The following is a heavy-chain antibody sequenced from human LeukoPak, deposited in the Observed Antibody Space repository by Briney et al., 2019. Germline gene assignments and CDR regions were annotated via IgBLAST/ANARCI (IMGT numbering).Heavy chain of an antibody. D-gene: IGHD3-9*01. Sequence: GRSLRLSCAASGFTFGSYAMHWVRQAPGKGLEWVPVISYDGSNKYYADSVKGRFTISRDNSKNTLYLQMNSLRAEDTSVYYCARGGYQGLRYFDPHEIFDYWGQGTLVTVSS. J-gene: IGHJ4*02. CDR1: GFTFGSYA. CDR2: ISYDGSNK. V-gene: IGHV3-30*04. CDR3: ARGGYQGLRYFDPHEIFDY.